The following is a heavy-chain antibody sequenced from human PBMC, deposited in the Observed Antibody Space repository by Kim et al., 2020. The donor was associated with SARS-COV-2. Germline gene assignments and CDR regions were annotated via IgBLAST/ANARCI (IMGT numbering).Heavy chain of an antibody. CDR3: ARQGSGIYGYFDL. V-gene: IGHV3-21*01. D-gene: IGHD1-26*01. CDR2: ISSSSSYI. Sequence: GGSLRLSCAASGFTFSSYSMNWVRQAPGKGLEWVSSISSSSSYIYYADSVKGRFTISRDNAKNSLYLQMNSLRAEDTAVYYCARQGSGIYGYFDLWGRGTLVTVSS. CDR1: GFTFSSYS. J-gene: IGHJ2*01.